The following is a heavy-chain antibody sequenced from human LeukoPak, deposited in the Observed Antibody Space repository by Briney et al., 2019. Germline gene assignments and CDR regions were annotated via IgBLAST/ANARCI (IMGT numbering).Heavy chain of an antibody. Sequence: GESLKISCKASGDRLTSYWIAWVRQMPGRGLEWMGIIYVADSESRYSPSFQGQVTMSVNKSISTAYLQWSSLKASDTAIYYCARHHELSGSYGFWGQGTLVTVSS. J-gene: IGHJ4*02. CDR2: IYVADSES. D-gene: IGHD1-26*01. V-gene: IGHV5-51*01. CDR3: ARHHELSGSYGF. CDR1: GDRLTSYW.